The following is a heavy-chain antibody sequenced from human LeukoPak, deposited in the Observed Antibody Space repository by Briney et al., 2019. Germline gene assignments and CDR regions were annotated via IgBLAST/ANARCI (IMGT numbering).Heavy chain of an antibody. Sequence: PGGSLRLSCAASGFTFSSYWMSWVRQAPGKGLEWVANIKQDGSEKYYVDSVKGRFTISRDNAKNSLYLQMNGLRAEDTAVYYCARDPPRYDSSGYFSWGQGTLVTVSS. D-gene: IGHD3-22*01. CDR2: IKQDGSEK. J-gene: IGHJ5*02. CDR1: GFTFSSYW. V-gene: IGHV3-7*01. CDR3: ARDPPRYDSSGYFS.